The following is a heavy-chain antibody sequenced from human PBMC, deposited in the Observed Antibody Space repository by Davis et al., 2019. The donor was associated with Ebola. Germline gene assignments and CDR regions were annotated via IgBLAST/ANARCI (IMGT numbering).Heavy chain of an antibody. Sequence: PGGSLRLSCAASGFTFSSYWMSWVRQAPGKGLEWVANIKQDGSEKYYVDSVKGRFTISRDNAKNSLYLQMNSLRAEDTAVYYCARDIAPLGSTGFDYWGQGTLVTVSS. J-gene: IGHJ4*02. V-gene: IGHV3-7*01. CDR2: IKQDGSEK. D-gene: IGHD2-2*01. CDR3: ARDIAPLGSTGFDY. CDR1: GFTFSSYW.